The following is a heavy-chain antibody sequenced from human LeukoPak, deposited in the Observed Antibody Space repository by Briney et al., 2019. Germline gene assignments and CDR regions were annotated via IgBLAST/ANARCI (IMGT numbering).Heavy chain of an antibody. CDR2: ISSSGSTI. V-gene: IGHV3-11*01. CDR1: GFTFSDYY. D-gene: IGHD3-22*01. J-gene: IGHJ4*02. Sequence: GGSLRLSCAASGFTFSDYYMSWIRQAPGKGLEWVSYISSSGSTIYYADSVKGRFTISRDNSKNTLYLQMNSLRAEDTAVYYCAITYYYDSSGYPAAAPDYWGQGTLVTVSS. CDR3: AITYYYDSSGYPAAAPDY.